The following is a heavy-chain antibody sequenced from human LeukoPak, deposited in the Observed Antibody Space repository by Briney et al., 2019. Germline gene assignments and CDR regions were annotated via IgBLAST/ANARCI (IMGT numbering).Heavy chain of an antibody. D-gene: IGHD2/OR15-2a*01. V-gene: IGHV1-46*01. CDR2: INPSGGST. CDR1: GYTFTSYY. J-gene: IGHJ5*02. Sequence: GASVKVSCKASGYTFTSYYMHWVRQAPGQGLEWMGIINPSGGSTSYAQKFQGRVTMTRDTSTSTVYMELSSLRSEDTAVYYCARNLGEYELIARGLNWFDPWGQGTLVTVSS. CDR3: ARNLGEYELIARGLNWFDP.